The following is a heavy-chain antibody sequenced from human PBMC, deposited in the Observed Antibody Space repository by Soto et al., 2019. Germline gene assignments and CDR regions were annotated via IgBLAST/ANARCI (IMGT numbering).Heavy chain of an antibody. CDR1: GFTFSSYG. V-gene: IGHV3-33*08. CDR3: AGDRTSYAMDV. CDR2: IWYDGSNK. J-gene: IGHJ6*02. Sequence: QVQLVESGGGVVQPGRSLRLSCAASGFTFSSYGMHWVRQAPGKGLEWVAVIWYDGSNKNYGDSVKGRFTISRDNSKNTLYLQMNSLRAEATGVYYCAGDRTSYAMDVWGQGTTVTVSS.